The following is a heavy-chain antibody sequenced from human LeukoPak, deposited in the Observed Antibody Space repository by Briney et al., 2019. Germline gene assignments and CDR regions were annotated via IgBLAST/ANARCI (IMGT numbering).Heavy chain of an antibody. Sequence: GRSLRLSCAASGFTFDDYAMHWVRQAPGKGLEWVSGISWNSGSIDYADSVKGRFTISRDNAKNSLYLQMKSLRAEDTALYYCAKDFCNGGSCPIDFWGQGTLVTVSS. CDR1: GFTFDDYA. J-gene: IGHJ4*02. D-gene: IGHD2-15*01. V-gene: IGHV3-9*01. CDR3: AKDFCNGGSCPIDF. CDR2: ISWNSGSI.